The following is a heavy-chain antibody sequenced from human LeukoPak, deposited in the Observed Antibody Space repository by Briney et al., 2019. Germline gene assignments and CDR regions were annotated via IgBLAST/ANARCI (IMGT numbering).Heavy chain of an antibody. CDR3: ARSLNYYGSGSYYNARMRNWFDP. Sequence: PSETLSLTCTVSGGSISSSSYYWGWIRQPPGKGLEWIGSIYYSGSTYYNPSLKSRVTISVDTSKNQFSLKLSSVTAADTAVYYCARSLNYYGSGSYYNARMRNWFDPWGQGTLVTVSS. D-gene: IGHD3-10*01. V-gene: IGHV4-39*01. CDR1: GGSISSSSYY. J-gene: IGHJ5*02. CDR2: IYYSGST.